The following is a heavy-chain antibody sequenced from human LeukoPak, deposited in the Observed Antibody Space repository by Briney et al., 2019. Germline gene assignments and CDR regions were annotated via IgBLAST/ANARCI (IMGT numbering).Heavy chain of an antibody. CDR1: GFTFSSYA. CDR3: AREVAALWFGETPNEGYFDY. J-gene: IGHJ4*02. CDR2: ISYDGSNK. D-gene: IGHD3-10*01. Sequence: PGGSLRLSCAAPGFTFSSYAMHWVRQAPGKGLEWVAVISYDGSNKYYADSVKGRFTISRDNSKNTLYLQMNSLRAEDTAVYYCAREVAALWFGETPNEGYFDYWGQGTLVTVSS. V-gene: IGHV3-30*04.